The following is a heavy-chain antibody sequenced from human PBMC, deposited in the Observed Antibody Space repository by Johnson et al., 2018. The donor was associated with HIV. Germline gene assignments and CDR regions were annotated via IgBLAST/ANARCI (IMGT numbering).Heavy chain of an antibody. CDR1: GVTFSSYA. CDR3: ARGCRDGYTCDAFDI. Sequence: VQLVESGGGLVQPGGSVRLYCVASGVTFSSYAMSWVRQAPGKGLEWVSGTSNSGTSKYYADAGKGRFTISRDNSKNTLYLQMNSLRAEDTAVDYCARGCRDGYTCDAFDIWGQGTLVTVSS. CDR2: TSNSGTSK. V-gene: IGHV3-23*04. J-gene: IGHJ3*02. D-gene: IGHD5-24*01.